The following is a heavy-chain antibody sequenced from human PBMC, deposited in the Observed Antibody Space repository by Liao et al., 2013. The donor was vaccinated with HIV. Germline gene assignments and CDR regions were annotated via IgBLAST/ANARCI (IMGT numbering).Heavy chain of an antibody. J-gene: IGHJ4*02. Sequence: QVQLQQWGAGLLKPSETLSLICAVYGGSFSGYSWSWIRQPPGKGLEWIGEINHSGSTNYNPSLKSRVTISVDTSKNQFSLKLSSVTAADTAVYYCARLGDPLGFLEWLPTEGFDYWGQGTLVTVSS. CDR2: INHSGST. V-gene: IGHV4-34*01. D-gene: IGHD3-3*01. CDR3: ARLGDPLGFLEWLPTEGFDY. CDR1: GGSFSGYS.